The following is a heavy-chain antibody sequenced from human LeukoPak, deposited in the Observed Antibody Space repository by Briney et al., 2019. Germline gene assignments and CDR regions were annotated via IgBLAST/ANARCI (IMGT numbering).Heavy chain of an antibody. CDR1: GYTFTSYG. D-gene: IGHD3-3*01. CDR3: ARVIVDVNYDFWSGYFVDP. J-gene: IGHJ5*02. V-gene: IGHV1-18*01. CDR2: ISAYNGNT. Sequence: GASVKVSCKASGYTFTSYGISWVRQAPGQGLEWMGWISAYNGNTNYAQKLQGRVTMTTDTSTSTAYMELRSLRSDDTAVYYCARVIVDVNYDFWSGYFVDPWGQGTLVTVSS.